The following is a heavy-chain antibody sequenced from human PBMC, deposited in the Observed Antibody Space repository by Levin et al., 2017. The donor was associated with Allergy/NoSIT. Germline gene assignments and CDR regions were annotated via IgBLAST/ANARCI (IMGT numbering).Heavy chain of an antibody. J-gene: IGHJ4*02. CDR1: GGSFSGNF. CDR3: ATTSGWRDF. D-gene: IGHD6-19*01. V-gene: IGHV4-34*01. CDR2: VNPSGTI. Sequence: PGGSLRLSCAVYGGSFSGNFWSWIRQPPGKGLEWIGEVNPSGTINYNPSLESRVTIVVDTSKNQFSLKVNSVTAADTAMYFCATTSGWRDFWGQGTLVTVSS.